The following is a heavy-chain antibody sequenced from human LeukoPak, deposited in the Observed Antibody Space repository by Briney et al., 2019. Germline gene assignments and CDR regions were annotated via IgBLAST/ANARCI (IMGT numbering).Heavy chain of an antibody. CDR2: IYPGDSDT. V-gene: IGHV5-51*01. CDR1: GYSFTSYW. Sequence: GESLKISFKGSGYSFTSYWSGGVRQMPGKGLEWMGIIYPGDSDTRYSESFQGQVTMSADKSIRTAYPQWSSLKASDTAMSCCARRDYYDSSGYYEYFQYWGQGTLVTVSS. J-gene: IGHJ1*01. CDR3: ARRDYYDSSGYYEYFQY. D-gene: IGHD3-22*01.